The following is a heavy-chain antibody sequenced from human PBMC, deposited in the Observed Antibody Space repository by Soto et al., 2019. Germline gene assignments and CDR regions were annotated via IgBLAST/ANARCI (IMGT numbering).Heavy chain of an antibody. CDR2: MNPNSGNT. J-gene: IGHJ5*02. V-gene: IGHV1-8*01. Sequence: QVQLVQSGAEVKKPGASVKVSCKASGYTFTSYDINWVRQATGQGREWMGWMNPNSGNTGYAQKFQGRVTMTRKTSISTAYMELSSLRSEDTAVYYCARGPGVVWFGELPSWFDPWGQGTLVTVSS. CDR3: ARGPGVVWFGELPSWFDP. CDR1: GYTFTSYD. D-gene: IGHD3-10*01.